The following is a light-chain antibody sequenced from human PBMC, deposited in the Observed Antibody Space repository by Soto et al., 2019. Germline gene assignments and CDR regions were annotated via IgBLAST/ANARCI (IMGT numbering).Light chain of an antibody. V-gene: IGLV1-40*01. J-gene: IGLJ3*02. CDR1: SSNLGTGYD. CDR2: ADN. Sequence: QSALTQPPSVSGAPGQKVSISCTGSSSNLGTGYDVHWYQQFPGRAPKLLIYADNKRPSGVPDRISGSKSGTSAALAMAGLQAEDEANYYCQSYDVSLRAWVFGGGTKLTVL. CDR3: QSYDVSLRAWV.